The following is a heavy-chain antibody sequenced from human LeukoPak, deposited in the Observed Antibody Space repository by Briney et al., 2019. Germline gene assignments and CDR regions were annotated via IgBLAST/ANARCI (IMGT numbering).Heavy chain of an antibody. CDR1: GGSISSGNYF. V-gene: IGHV4-61*02. J-gene: IGHJ4*02. CDR3: ARAPECTGGSCYYFDY. D-gene: IGHD2-15*01. CDR2: IYTSGST. Sequence: PSETLSLTCTVSGGSISSGNYFWSWIRQPAGKGLEWIGRIYTSGSTNYNPSLKSRITISRDTSRSQLSLQLSSVTAADTAVYYCARAPECTGGSCYYFDYWGQGTLVTVSS.